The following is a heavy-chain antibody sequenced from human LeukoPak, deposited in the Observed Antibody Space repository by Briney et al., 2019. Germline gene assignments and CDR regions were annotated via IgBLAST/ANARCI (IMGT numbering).Heavy chain of an antibody. D-gene: IGHD5-12*01. V-gene: IGHV2-5*02. J-gene: IGHJ3*02. Sequence: ESGPTLVKPTQTLTLTCTFSGFSLTTRGVGVGWLRQPPGKALEWLGIIYWDDDKRFSPSLRSRLTISKDTSKNLVVLTMTNMDPVDAATYYCTHTEVARHAFDIWGQGTMVTVSS. CDR1: GFSLTTRGVG. CDR3: THTEVARHAFDI. CDR2: IYWDDDK.